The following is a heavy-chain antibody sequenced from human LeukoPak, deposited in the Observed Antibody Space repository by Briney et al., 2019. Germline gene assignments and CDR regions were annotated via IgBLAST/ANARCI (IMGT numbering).Heavy chain of an antibody. V-gene: IGHV1-2*02. CDR3: ALMGAMAPGGLYYYYGMDV. J-gene: IGHJ6*02. D-gene: IGHD1-26*01. Sequence: ASVKVSCKASGYTFTGYYMHWVRQAPGQGLEWMGWINPNSGDTSYAQKFQGRVTMTRDTSISTAYMELSRLRSDDTAVYYCALMGAMAPGGLYYYYGMDVWGQGTTVTVSS. CDR2: INPNSGDT. CDR1: GYTFTGYY.